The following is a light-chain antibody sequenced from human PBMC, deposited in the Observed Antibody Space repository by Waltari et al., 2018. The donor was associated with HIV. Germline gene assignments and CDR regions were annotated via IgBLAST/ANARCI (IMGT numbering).Light chain of an antibody. Sequence: IVMTQSPDSLPVSLGERATITCKSSQSVLYTSNNKNYLAWYQQKPGQPPKLLIYWASTRESGVPDRFSGSGSGTDFTLTISSLQAEDVAVYYCQQRSNWPPLATFGPGTKVDIK. V-gene: IGKV4-1*01. CDR2: WAS. J-gene: IGKJ3*01. CDR1: QSVLYTSNNKNY. CDR3: QQRSNWPPLAT.